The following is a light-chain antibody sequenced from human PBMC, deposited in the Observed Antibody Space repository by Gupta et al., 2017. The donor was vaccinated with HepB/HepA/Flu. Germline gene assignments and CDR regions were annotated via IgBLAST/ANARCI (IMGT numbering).Light chain of an antibody. CDR3: QQSDSPHIT. Sequence: EIQMTQSPSSLSASVGDRVTITCRAGQNMNFDLNWYQQKPGKAPDLLIYNASTRQTGVPSRFSGSRSGTEFTLTITRLQPEDFGAYYCQQSDSPHITFGRGTKLE. V-gene: IGKV1-39*01. J-gene: IGKJ4*01. CDR1: QNMNFD. CDR2: NAS.